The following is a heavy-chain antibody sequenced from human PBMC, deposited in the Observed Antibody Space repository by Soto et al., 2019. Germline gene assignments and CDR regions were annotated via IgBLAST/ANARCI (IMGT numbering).Heavy chain of an antibody. V-gene: IGHV3-53*01. CDR3: ATWHEREHAFDV. D-gene: IGHD1-1*01. CDR1: GLTISGKKY. J-gene: IGHJ3*01. Sequence: DVQLVESGGGLIQPGESLRLSCAAFGLTISGKKYVDWVRQAPGKGLEWVSALYDVDGSFYADSVTGRFTTSSDSSKTTGYLQMNDLRPDDTAVYYCATWHEREHAFDVWGQGTTVTISS. CDR2: LYDVDGS.